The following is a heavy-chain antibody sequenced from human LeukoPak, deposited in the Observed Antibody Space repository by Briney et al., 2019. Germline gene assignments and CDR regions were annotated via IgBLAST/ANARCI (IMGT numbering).Heavy chain of an antibody. CDR3: AKGKPMITFGGVITDRHPYFDY. J-gene: IGHJ4*02. CDR2: ISGSGGST. V-gene: IGHV3-23*01. Sequence: PGGSLRLSCAASGFTFSSYAMSWVRQAPGKGLEWVSAISGSGGSTYYADSVKGRFTISRDNSKNTLYLQMNSLRAEDTAVYYCAKGKPMITFGGVITDRHPYFDYWGQGTLVTVSS. D-gene: IGHD3-16*02. CDR1: GFTFSSYA.